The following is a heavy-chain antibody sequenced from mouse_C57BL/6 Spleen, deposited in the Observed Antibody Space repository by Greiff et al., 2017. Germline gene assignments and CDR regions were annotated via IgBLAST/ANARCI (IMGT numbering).Heavy chain of an antibody. CDR3: ASDYGSSYWYFDV. CDR1: GYTFTSYW. J-gene: IGHJ1*03. CDR2: IDPNSGGT. V-gene: IGHV1-72*01. Sequence: VQLQQPGAELVKPGASVKLSCKASGYTFTSYWMHWVKQRPGRGLEWIGRIDPNSGGTKYNEKFKSKATLTVDKPASTAYMQLSSLTSEDSAVYYCASDYGSSYWYFDVWGTGTTVTVSS. D-gene: IGHD1-1*01.